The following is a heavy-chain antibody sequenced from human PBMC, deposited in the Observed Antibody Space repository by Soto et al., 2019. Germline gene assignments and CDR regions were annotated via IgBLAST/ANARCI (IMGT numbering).Heavy chain of an antibody. D-gene: IGHD3-10*01. Sequence: ASVKVSCKASGYTFTSYDINRVRQATGQGLEWMGWMNPNSGNTGYAQKFQGRVTMTRDTSTSTVYMELSSLRSEDTAVYYCARDRGMFDYWGQGTLVTVSS. V-gene: IGHV1-8*01. J-gene: IGHJ4*02. CDR1: GYTFTSYD. CDR3: ARDRGMFDY. CDR2: MNPNSGNT.